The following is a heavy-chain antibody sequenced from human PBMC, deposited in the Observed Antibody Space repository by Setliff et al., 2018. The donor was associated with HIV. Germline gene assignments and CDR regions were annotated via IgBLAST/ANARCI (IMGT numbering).Heavy chain of an antibody. CDR2: ISASGGST. D-gene: IGHD5-18*01. J-gene: IGHJ4*02. CDR1: GFTFPDSA. Sequence: GGSLRLSCAASGFTFPDSAMTWVRQAPGKGLEWVSVISASGGSTYYADSVKGRFTISRDNSKNTLYLQMNSLRAEDTAVYYCAKDPRGYNYGFPDFDYWGQGTLVTVSS. CDR3: AKDPRGYNYGFPDFDY. V-gene: IGHV3-23*01.